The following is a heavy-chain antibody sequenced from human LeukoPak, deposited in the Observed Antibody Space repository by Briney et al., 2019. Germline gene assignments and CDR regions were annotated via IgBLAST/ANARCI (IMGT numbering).Heavy chain of an antibody. CDR2: ISSSSSYI. J-gene: IGHJ4*02. V-gene: IGHV3-21*01. Sequence: GGSLRLSCAASGFTFSSYSMNWVRQAPGKGLEWVSSISSSSSYIYYAGSVKGRFTISRDNAKNSLYLQMNSLRAEDTAVYYCASYSGYEGYWGQGTLVTVSS. CDR1: GFTFSSYS. D-gene: IGHD5-12*01. CDR3: ASYSGYEGY.